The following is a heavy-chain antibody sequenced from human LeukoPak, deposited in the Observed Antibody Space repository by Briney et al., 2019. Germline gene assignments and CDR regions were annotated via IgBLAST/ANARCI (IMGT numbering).Heavy chain of an antibody. CDR2: ISGSGGST. CDR3: ANLYGDYRTRGIVDY. Sequence: PGGSLRLSCAASGFTFSSYAMSWVRQAPGKGLEWVSAISGSGGSTYYADSVKGRFTISRDNSKNTLYLQMNSLRAEDTAVYYCANLYGDYRTRGIVDYWGQGTLVTVSS. CDR1: GFTFSSYA. J-gene: IGHJ4*02. D-gene: IGHD4-17*01. V-gene: IGHV3-23*01.